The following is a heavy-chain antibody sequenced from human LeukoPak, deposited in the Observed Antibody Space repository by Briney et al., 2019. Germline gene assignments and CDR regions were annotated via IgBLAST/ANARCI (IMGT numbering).Heavy chain of an antibody. CDR3: AELGITMIGGV. CDR1: GFTLSSYS. CDR2: ITSSGRYI. Sequence: GGSLRLSCAASGFTLSSYSMNWVRQAPGKGLEWVSSITSSGRYIYYADSVKGRFTISRDNAKNSLYLQMNSLRAEDTAVYYCAELGITMIGGVWGKGTTVTISS. D-gene: IGHD3-10*02. V-gene: IGHV3-21*01. J-gene: IGHJ6*04.